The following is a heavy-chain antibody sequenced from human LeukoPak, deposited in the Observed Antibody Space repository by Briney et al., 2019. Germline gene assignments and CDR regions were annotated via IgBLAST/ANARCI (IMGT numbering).Heavy chain of an antibody. CDR1: NGSFSTYY. Sequence: SETLSLTCSVSNGSFSTYYWGWIRQPPGKRLEWIGYIFSSESSNTNYNPSLNGRVTISVDTSKNQFSLTLNSVTAADTAVYCCARAGDGYYYYYYMDVWGKGTTVTVSS. V-gene: IGHV4-59*08. J-gene: IGHJ6*03. CDR2: IFSSESSNT. CDR3: ARAGDGYYYYYYMDV. D-gene: IGHD5-24*01.